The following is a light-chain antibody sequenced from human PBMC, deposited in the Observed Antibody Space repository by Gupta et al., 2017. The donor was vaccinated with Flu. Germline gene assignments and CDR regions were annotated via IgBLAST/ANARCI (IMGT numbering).Light chain of an antibody. J-gene: IGLJ2*01. V-gene: IGLV3-1*01. CDR3: QAWDSSTVV. Sequence: SYELTQPASVSVSPGQTASITCSGDKLEDKYACWYQQQPGPSPVLVIYQDSKRTPGIPERFSGSNSGTTATLTTRGKEDMDEADYYCQAWDSSTVVFGGGTKLTVL. CDR1: KLEDKY. CDR2: QDS.